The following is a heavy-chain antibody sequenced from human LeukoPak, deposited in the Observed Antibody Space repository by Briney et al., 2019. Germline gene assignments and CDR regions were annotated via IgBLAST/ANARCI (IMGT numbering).Heavy chain of an antibody. V-gene: IGHV3-23*01. CDR1: GFTFRVYA. CDR2: ISGSGGNT. Sequence: GGSLRLSCAASGFTFRVYAIHWVRQAPGKGLEWVSSISGSGGNTFYADSVKGRFTISRDNSKNTLYLQMNSLRAEDTAIYYCAKDDNSRADDYWGQGTLVTVSS. CDR3: AKDDNSRADDY. D-gene: IGHD4-23*01. J-gene: IGHJ4*02.